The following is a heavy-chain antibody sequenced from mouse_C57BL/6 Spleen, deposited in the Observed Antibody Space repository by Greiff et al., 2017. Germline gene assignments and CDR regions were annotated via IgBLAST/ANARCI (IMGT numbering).Heavy chain of an antibody. CDR1: GFTFSDYY. D-gene: IGHD2-5*01. J-gene: IGHJ3*01. CDR2: ISNGGGST. CDR3: ARRGSSNSWFAY. Sequence: EVKLMESGGGLVQPGGSLKLSCAASGFTFSDYYMYWVRQTPEKRLEWVAYISNGGGSTYYQDTVKGRFTISSAHAKNTQNLQMSRLKTEDTAMYYCARRGSSNSWFAYWGQGTLVTVSA. V-gene: IGHV5-12*01.